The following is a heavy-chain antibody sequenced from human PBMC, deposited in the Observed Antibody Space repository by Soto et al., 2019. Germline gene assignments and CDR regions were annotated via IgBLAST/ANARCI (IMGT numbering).Heavy chain of an antibody. J-gene: IGHJ2*01. V-gene: IGHV1-8*01. CDR3: ATGYYGDSSYWYFDL. D-gene: IGHD4-17*01. CDR2: MNPNSGNT. CDR1: GYTFTSYD. Sequence: ASVKVSCKASGYTFTSYDINWVRQATGLGLEWMGWMNPNSGNTGYAQKFQGRVTMTRNTSISTAYMELSSLRSEDTAVYYCATGYYGDSSYWYFDLWGRGTLVTVSS.